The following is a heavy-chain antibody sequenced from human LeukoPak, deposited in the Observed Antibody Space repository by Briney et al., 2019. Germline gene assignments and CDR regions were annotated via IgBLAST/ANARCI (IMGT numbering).Heavy chain of an antibody. V-gene: IGHV1-18*01. CDR2: ISAYNGNT. CDR3: ARDGYCSSTSCYEAGGYYYYGMDV. D-gene: IGHD2-2*03. J-gene: IGHJ6*02. Sequence: ASVKVSFKASGYTFTSYGISWVRQAPGQGLEWMGWISAYNGNTNYAQKLQGRVTMTTDTSTSTAYMELRSLRSDDTAVYYCARDGYCSSTSCYEAGGYYYYGMDVWGQGTTVTVSS. CDR1: GYTFTSYG.